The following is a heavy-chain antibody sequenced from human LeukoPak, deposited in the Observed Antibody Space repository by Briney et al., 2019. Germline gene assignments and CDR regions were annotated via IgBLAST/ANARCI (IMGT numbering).Heavy chain of an antibody. J-gene: IGHJ5*02. Sequence: ASVKVSCKASGYTFTRNYMHWVRQAPGQGLEWMGIINPSGGSTSYAQKFQGRVTMTRDMSTSTVYMELSSLRSEGTAVYYCARDGVVATTNWFDPWGQGTLVTVSS. D-gene: IGHD5-12*01. CDR3: ARDGVVATTNWFDP. CDR2: INPSGGST. CDR1: GYTFTRNY. V-gene: IGHV1-46*01.